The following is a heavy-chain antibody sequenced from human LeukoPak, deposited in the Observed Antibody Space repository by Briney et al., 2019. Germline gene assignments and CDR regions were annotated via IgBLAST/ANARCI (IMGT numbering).Heavy chain of an antibody. CDR3: ARRYYYDSSGYAYYFDY. CDR1: GFTFSSYW. CDR2: INSDGSST. J-gene: IGHJ4*02. Sequence: GGSLRLSXAASGFTFSSYWMHWVRQAPGKGLVWVSRINSDGSSTSYADSVKGRFTISRDNAKNTLYLQMNSLRAEDTAVYYCARRYYYDSSGYAYYFDYWGQGTLVTVSS. V-gene: IGHV3-74*01. D-gene: IGHD3-22*01.